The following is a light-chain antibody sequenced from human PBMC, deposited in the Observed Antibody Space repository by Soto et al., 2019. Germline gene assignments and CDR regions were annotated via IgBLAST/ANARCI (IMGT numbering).Light chain of an antibody. Sequence: QSVLTQPASVSGSPGQSITISCTGTSSDVGGYNYVSWYQQHPGKAPKLMIYDVSNRPSGVSNRFSGSKSGNTASLTISGLQAEDAADYYCSSYTSSGTVFGTGTKVTVL. CDR1: SSDVGGYNY. CDR3: SSYTSSGTV. V-gene: IGLV2-14*01. J-gene: IGLJ1*01. CDR2: DVS.